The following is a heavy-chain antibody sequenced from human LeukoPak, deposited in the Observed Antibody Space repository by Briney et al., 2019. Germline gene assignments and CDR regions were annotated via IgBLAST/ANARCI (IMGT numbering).Heavy chain of an antibody. CDR3: ARDYQHDY. Sequence: GASVKVSCKASGYTFTNYAMHWVRQAPGQRLEWMGWTSAGNGNTKYSQKFQGRVSITRDTSASTAYMELSSLRSEDTAVYYCARDYQHDYWGQGTLVTVSS. CDR2: TSAGNGNT. V-gene: IGHV1-3*01. J-gene: IGHJ4*02. CDR1: GYTFTNYA.